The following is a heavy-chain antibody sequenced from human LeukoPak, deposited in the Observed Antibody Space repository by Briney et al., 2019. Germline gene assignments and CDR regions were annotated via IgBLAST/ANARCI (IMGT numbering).Heavy chain of an antibody. CDR1: GYTFTSYG. J-gene: IGHJ4*02. D-gene: IGHD2-2*01. Sequence: GASVKVSCKASGYTFTSYGISWARQAPGQGLEWVGWISAYNGNTNYAQKLQGRVTMTTDTSTSTAYMELRSLRSDDTAVYYCARVYCSSTSCLEADYWGQGTLVTVSS. CDR2: ISAYNGNT. V-gene: IGHV1-18*04. CDR3: ARVYCSSTSCLEADY.